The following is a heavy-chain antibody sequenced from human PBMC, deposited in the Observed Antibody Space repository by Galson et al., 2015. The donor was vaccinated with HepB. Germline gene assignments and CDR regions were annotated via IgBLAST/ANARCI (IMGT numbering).Heavy chain of an antibody. CDR2: IYPDDSDT. D-gene: IGHD6-19*01. CDR3: ARLSLAGTQYFQH. Sequence: QSGAEVKKPGESLKISCKGSGYSFTNYWIGWVRQMPGKGLEWMGIIYPDDSDTRYSPSFQGQVTISADESTSTAYLQWSSLRASDTAMYYCARLSLAGTQYFQHWGQGTLVTVSS. V-gene: IGHV5-51*01. CDR1: GYSFTNYW. J-gene: IGHJ1*01.